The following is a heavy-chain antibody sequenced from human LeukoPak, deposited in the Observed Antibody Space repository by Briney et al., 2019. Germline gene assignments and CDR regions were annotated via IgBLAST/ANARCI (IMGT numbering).Heavy chain of an antibody. Sequence: SETLSLTCAVYGGSFSGYYWSWIRQPPGKGLEWIGEINHSGSTNYNPSLKSRVTISVDTSKNQFSLKLSSVTAADTAVYYCARQPPISIGHYYFDYWGQGTLVTVSS. CDR3: ARQPPISIGHYYFDY. CDR2: INHSGST. CDR1: GGSFSGYY. J-gene: IGHJ4*02. V-gene: IGHV4-34*01. D-gene: IGHD3-3*02.